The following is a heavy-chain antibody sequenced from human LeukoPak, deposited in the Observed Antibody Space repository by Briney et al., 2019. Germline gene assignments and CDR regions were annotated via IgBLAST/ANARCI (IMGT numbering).Heavy chain of an antibody. CDR3: ARRTTATTLDWFDP. D-gene: IGHD4-17*01. CDR1: GGSIGSYY. CDR2: IYFTGST. Sequence: SETLSLTCTVSGGSIGSYYWNWIRQPAGKGLEWIGFIYFTGSTNYNPSLKSRVTMSVDTSKNQFSLKLTSVTAADTAVYYCARRTTATTLDWFDPWGQGTLVTVSS. J-gene: IGHJ5*02. V-gene: IGHV4-59*08.